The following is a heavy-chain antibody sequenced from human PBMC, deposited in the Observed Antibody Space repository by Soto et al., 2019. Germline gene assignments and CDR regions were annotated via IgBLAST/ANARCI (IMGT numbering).Heavy chain of an antibody. CDR3: ASKLRRYYYYYMDV. Sequence: SETLSLTCAVYGGSFSGYYWSWIRQPPGKGLEWIGEINQSGSTNYNPSLKSRVTISVDTSKNQFPLKLSSVTAADTAVYYCASKLRRYYYYYMDVWGKGTPVTVSS. D-gene: IGHD1-7*01. V-gene: IGHV4-34*01. CDR1: GGSFSGYY. CDR2: INQSGST. J-gene: IGHJ6*03.